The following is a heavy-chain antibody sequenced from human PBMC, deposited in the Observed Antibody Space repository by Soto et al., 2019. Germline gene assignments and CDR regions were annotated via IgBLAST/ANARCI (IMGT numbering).Heavy chain of an antibody. Sequence: GGSLRLSCAASGFTFSSYWMSWVRQAPGKGLEWVANIKQDGSEKYYVDSVKGRFTISRDNAKNSLYLQMNSLRAEDTAVYYCARVALTAVTTTYYYYYYYMDVWGKGTTVTVSS. CDR3: ARVALTAVTTTYYYYYYYMDV. CDR2: IKQDGSEK. J-gene: IGHJ6*03. V-gene: IGHV3-7*01. CDR1: GFTFSSYW. D-gene: IGHD4-17*01.